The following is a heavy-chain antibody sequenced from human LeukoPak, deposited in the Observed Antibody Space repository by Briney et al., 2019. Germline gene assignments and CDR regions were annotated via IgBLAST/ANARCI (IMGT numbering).Heavy chain of an antibody. V-gene: IGHV1-8*01. Sequence: GASVNVSCTASGYTFTSYDINWVRQATGQGLEWMGWMSPNSGDTGYAQEFQGRLTMTRDTSISTAYMELSSLRSEDTAVYYCVRTPPNWGADYWGQGTLVTVSS. CDR2: MSPNSGDT. CDR3: VRTPPNWGADY. J-gene: IGHJ4*02. CDR1: GYTFTSYD. D-gene: IGHD3-16*01.